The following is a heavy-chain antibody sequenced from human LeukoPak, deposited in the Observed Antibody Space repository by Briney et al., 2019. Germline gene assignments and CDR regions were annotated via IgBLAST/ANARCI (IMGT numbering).Heavy chain of an antibody. Sequence: ASVTVSFTASGYAFTLNYIHWGRQGPGQGLEWIGFINPNDGGITFAQRFHGRGSVTRDTSISTAYMELSMLRSDDTAVYYRERGTWNYEGVLRPNAFDIWGHGKMVTVSS. V-gene: IGHV1-2*02. CDR2: INPNDGGI. CDR3: ERGTWNYEGVLRPNAFDI. D-gene: IGHD1-7*01. J-gene: IGHJ3*02. CDR1: GYAFTLNY.